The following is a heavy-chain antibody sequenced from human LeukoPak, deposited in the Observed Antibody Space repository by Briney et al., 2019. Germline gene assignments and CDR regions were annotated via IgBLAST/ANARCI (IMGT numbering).Heavy chain of an antibody. D-gene: IGHD3-22*01. CDR3: ARDAWNYYDSSGYFYEETSYFDY. Sequence: ASVKVSCKASGYTFTGYYMHWVRQAPGQGLEWMGWINPNSGGTNYAQKFQGRVTMTRDTSISTAYMELSRLRSDDTAVYYCARDAWNYYDSSGYFYEETSYFDYWGQGTLVTVSS. CDR1: GYTFTGYY. J-gene: IGHJ4*02. V-gene: IGHV1-2*02. CDR2: INPNSGGT.